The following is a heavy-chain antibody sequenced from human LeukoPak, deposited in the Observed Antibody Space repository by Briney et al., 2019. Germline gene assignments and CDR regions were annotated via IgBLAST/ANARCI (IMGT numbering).Heavy chain of an antibody. Sequence: GGSLRLSCAASGFTFSSYAVSWVRQAPGKGLEWVSAISGSGGSTYYADSVKGRFTISRDNSKNTLYLQMNSLRAEDTAVYYCAKDLSRLLYHADAFDIWGQGTMVTVSS. J-gene: IGHJ3*02. CDR2: ISGSGGST. V-gene: IGHV3-23*01. CDR3: AKDLSRLLYHADAFDI. D-gene: IGHD3-10*01. CDR1: GFTFSSYA.